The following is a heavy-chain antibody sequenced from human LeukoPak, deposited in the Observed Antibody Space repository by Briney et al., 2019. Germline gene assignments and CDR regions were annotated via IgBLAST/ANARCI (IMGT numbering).Heavy chain of an antibody. Sequence: GGSLRLSCAASGFTVSSNYMSWVRQAPGKGLEWVSVIYSGGSTYYADSVKGRFTISRDNSKSTLYLQMNSLRAEDTAVYYCARDRLDGQGYSYGYDYWGQGTLVTVSS. V-gene: IGHV3-66*01. CDR3: ARDRLDGQGYSYGYDY. CDR2: IYSGGST. J-gene: IGHJ4*02. D-gene: IGHD5-18*01. CDR1: GFTVSSNY.